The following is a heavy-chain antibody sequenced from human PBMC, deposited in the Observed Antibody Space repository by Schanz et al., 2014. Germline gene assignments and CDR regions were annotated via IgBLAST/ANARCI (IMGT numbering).Heavy chain of an antibody. CDR3: ARETTIISGGAFDV. Sequence: QVQLVQSGVEVKRPGASVRVSCKASGYSFTDYAIHWVRQAPGQGLEWMGWVSGYNGDTNYAEKVHGRVTMTTDTSTGTAYMERRGLRSSDTAVYYCARETTIISGGAFDVWGQGTMVTVSS. CDR1: GYSFTDYA. J-gene: IGHJ3*01. CDR2: VSGYNGDT. D-gene: IGHD3-9*01. V-gene: IGHV1-18*01.